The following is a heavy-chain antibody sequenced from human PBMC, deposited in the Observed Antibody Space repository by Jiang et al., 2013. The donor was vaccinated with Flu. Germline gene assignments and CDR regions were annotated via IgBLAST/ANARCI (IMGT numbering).Heavy chain of an antibody. CDR1: GGSFSGYY. J-gene: IGHJ4*02. D-gene: IGHD3-16*01. CDR2: INHSGST. V-gene: IGHV4-34*01. CDR3: ARASKYYDYVWGSLGGEFDY. Sequence: LLKPSETLSLTCAVYGGSFSGYYWSWIRQPPGKGLEWIGEINHSGSTNYNPSLKSRVTISVDTSKNQFSLKLSSVTAADTAVYYCARASKYYDYVWGSLGGEFDYWGQGTLVTVSS.